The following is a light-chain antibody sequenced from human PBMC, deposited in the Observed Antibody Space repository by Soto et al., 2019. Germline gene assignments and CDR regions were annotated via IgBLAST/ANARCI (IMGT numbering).Light chain of an antibody. CDR2: GAS. CDR1: QSVSSK. V-gene: IGKV3-15*01. J-gene: IGKJ1*01. Sequence: EIVMTQSPATLYVSPGERATLSCRASQSVSSKLAWYQQKPGQAPRVLIYGASTRATGIPARFSGSGFGTEFTLTISSLQFEDFAVYYCQHYNDWPPTWTFGQGTRVEIK. CDR3: QHYNDWPPTWT.